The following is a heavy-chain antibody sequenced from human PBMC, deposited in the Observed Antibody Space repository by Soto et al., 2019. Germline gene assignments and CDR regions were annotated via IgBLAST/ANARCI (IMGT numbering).Heavy chain of an antibody. CDR2: IYLNGGS. Sequence: SETLSLTCAVSGGSLGRRDWWSWVRQPPGKGLEWIGQIYLNGGSTYDPSLKTRVAISVDMSKNLLSLELRSVTTADTAVYYCVKNGEYSLHYWGQGALVTVS. CDR1: GGSLGRRDW. D-gene: IGHD4-17*01. CDR3: VKNGEYSLHY. J-gene: IGHJ4*02. V-gene: IGHV4-4*02.